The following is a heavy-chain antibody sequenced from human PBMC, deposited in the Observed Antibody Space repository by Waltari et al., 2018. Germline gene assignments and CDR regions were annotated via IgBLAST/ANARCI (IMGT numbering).Heavy chain of an antibody. J-gene: IGHJ6*03. V-gene: IGHV4-59*08. D-gene: IGHD6-13*01. CDR1: GGSISSYY. CDR3: ARHRRAAAGTNYMDV. Sequence: QVQLQESGPGLVKPSETLSLTCTVSGGSISSYYWSWIRQPPGKGLEWIGYIYYSGCTNYNPSLKSRVTISVDTSKNQFSLKLSSVTAADTAVYYCARHRRAAAGTNYMDVWGKGTTVTISS. CDR2: IYYSGCT.